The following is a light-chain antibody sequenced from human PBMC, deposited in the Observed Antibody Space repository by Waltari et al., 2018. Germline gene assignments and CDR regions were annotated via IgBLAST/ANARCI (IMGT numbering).Light chain of an antibody. CDR1: TNDLGSYNY. CDR2: DVT. Sequence: SALTQPRSVSGFPGPSVTIPCTGTTNDLGSYNYVPWSPQHPGKAPKLIILDVTKRPSGVPDRLSGSKSGNTASLTISGLRAEDEAEYYCCSYAGSYTWVFGGGTKLTVV. J-gene: IGLJ3*02. CDR3: CSYAGSYTWV. V-gene: IGLV2-11*01.